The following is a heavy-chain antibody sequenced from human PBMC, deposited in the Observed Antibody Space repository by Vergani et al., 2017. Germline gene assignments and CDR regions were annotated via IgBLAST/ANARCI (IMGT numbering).Heavy chain of an antibody. CDR1: GDNFNNYW. CDR3: ARRRHSGSYFWAPNWSDA. J-gene: IGHJ5*02. D-gene: IGHD3-10*01. Sequence: EVQLIQSGPEVRKPGESLKISCKDSGDNFNNYWIGWVRQMPGKGLEWMAVIYPLNSETVYSPSFQGQVTISADKSINTAYLQWSSLKATDTAMYYCARRRHSGSYFWAPNWSDAWCQGTLVTVSS. CDR2: IYPLNSET. V-gene: IGHV5-51*03.